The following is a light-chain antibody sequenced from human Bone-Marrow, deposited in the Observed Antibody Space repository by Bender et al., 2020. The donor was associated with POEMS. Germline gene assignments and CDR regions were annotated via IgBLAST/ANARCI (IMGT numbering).Light chain of an antibody. CDR1: SRDVGGYNY. CDR3: SSYTSSSTWV. Sequence: QSALTQPASVTGSPGQSITISCTGTSRDVGGYNYVSWYQQYPGTAPKLMIYEVSDRPSGVSDRFSGSRSGNTASLTISGLQAEDEADYYCSSYTSSSTWVFGTGTKLTVL. V-gene: IGLV2-14*03. J-gene: IGLJ3*02. CDR2: EVS.